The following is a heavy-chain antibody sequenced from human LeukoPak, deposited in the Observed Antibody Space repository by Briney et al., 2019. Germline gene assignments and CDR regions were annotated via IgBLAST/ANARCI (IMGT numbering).Heavy chain of an antibody. J-gene: IGHJ5*02. CDR1: GYTFTSYD. V-gene: IGHV1-8*01. CDR3: ARGALGDCSSTSCYTGWFDP. Sequence: GASVKVSCKASGYTFTSYDINWVRQATGQGLEWMGWMNPNSGNTGYAQKFQGRVTMTRHTSISTAYMELSSLRSEDAAVYYCARGALGDCSSTSCYTGWFDPWGQGTLVTVSS. CDR2: MNPNSGNT. D-gene: IGHD2-2*02.